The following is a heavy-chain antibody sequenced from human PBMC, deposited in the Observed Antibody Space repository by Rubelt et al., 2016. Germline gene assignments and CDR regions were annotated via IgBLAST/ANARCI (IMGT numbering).Heavy chain of an antibody. CDR3: VSSSLDY. CDR1: GFTFSSYD. Sequence: DVQLEESGGGLVQPGGSLRLSCAASGFTFSSYDIHWVRRAAGRGLEWVSAIGTPGDTFYPGSVMGRFTISRDNAKNTLYLQMNSLRAEDTAVYYCVSSSLDYWGQGTLVTVSS. D-gene: IGHD6-13*01. CDR2: IGTPGDT. J-gene: IGHJ4*02. V-gene: IGHV3-13*04.